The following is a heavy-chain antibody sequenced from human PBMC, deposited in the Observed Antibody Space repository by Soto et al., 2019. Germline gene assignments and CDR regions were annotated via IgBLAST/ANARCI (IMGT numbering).Heavy chain of an antibody. J-gene: IGHJ6*02. CDR3: ARVGPYYYASRMDV. Sequence: ESGGGLVQPGGSLRLSCVASGIPVSSNYMTWVRQAPGKGLEWVSVLHSGGDTYYANSVKGRFTISRHDSTNTVFLQMNSLTAEDTGVYYCARVGPYYYASRMDVWGQGTTVTVSS. D-gene: IGHD3-10*01. V-gene: IGHV3-53*04. CDR1: GIPVSSNY. CDR2: LHSGGDT.